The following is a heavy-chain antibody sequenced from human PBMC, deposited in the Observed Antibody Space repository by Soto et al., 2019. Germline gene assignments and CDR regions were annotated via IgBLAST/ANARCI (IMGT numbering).Heavy chain of an antibody. J-gene: IGHJ5*02. Sequence: GGSLRLSCAGSGFTFGDSYMSWIRQAPGKGLEWLSYMSPGSRYPAYADSVKGRFTVSRDNAKRSLFLQMTSLTAEDTAIYYRLRVGGGGLFDPCGEGTMVTVYS. CDR3: LRVGGGGLFDP. CDR1: GFTFGDSY. D-gene: IGHD3-3*01. V-gene: IGHV3-11*06. CDR2: MSPGSRYP.